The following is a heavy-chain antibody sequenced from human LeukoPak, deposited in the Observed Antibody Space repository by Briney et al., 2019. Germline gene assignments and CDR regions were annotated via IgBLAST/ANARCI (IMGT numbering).Heavy chain of an antibody. CDR3: AKLSYYDSSSPIDY. V-gene: IGHV3-30*02. CDR1: GFTFSSYG. J-gene: IGHJ4*02. D-gene: IGHD3-22*01. Sequence: GGSLRLSCAASGFTFSSYGMHWVRQAPGKGLEWVAFIRYDGSNKYYADSVKGRFTISRDNSKNTLYLQMNSLRAEDTAVYYCAKLSYYDSSSPIDYWGQGTLVTVSS. CDR2: IRYDGSNK.